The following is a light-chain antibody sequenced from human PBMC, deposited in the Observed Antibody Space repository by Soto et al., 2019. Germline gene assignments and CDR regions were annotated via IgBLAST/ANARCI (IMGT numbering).Light chain of an antibody. Sequence: EIVMTQSPATLSVSPGERATLSCRASQSVSSNLAWYQQKPGQAPRLLIYDTSTSATSLPARFSGSGSGTEFTLTITSLQSEDSAVYYCQQYNNWPPGTFGPGTKVEI. CDR1: QSVSSN. J-gene: IGKJ1*01. CDR3: QQYNNWPPGT. CDR2: DTS. V-gene: IGKV3-15*01.